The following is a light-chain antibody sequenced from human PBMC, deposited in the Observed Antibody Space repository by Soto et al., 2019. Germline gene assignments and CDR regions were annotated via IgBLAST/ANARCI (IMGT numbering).Light chain of an antibody. Sequence: DIVLTQFPGTLSLSPGGRATLSCRASQSVSSSLAWYQQKPGQAPRLVMYGASNRAIGIPDRFSGSGSGTDFTLTISRLEAEDFAVYFCQQYGSSPRTFGQGTKVDI. J-gene: IGKJ1*01. CDR2: GAS. V-gene: IGKV3-20*01. CDR3: QQYGSSPRT. CDR1: QSVSSS.